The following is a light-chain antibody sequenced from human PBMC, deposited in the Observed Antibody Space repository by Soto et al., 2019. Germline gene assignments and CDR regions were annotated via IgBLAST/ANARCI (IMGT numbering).Light chain of an antibody. CDR2: EGS. V-gene: IGLV2-23*01. Sequence: QSVLTQPASVSGSPGQSITISCTGTSSDVGNYNLVSWCQQHPGKAPKLMIYEGSKRPSGVSNRFSGSKSGNTASLTISILQAEDEADYYCCSYAGSSTYVFGTGTKVTVL. J-gene: IGLJ1*01. CDR1: SSDVGNYNL. CDR3: CSYAGSSTYV.